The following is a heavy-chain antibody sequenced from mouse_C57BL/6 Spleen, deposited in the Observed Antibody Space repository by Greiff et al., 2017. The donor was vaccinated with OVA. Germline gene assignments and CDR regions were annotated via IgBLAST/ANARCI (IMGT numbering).Heavy chain of an antibody. CDR1: GYTFTSYW. Sequence: VQLQQPGAELVKPGASVKMSCKASGYTFTSYWITWVKQRPGQGLEWIGDIYPGSGSTNYNEKFKSKATLTVDTSSSTAYMQLSSLTSEDSAVYYCARDGASYYSNSAWFAYWGQGTLVTVSA. D-gene: IGHD2-5*01. CDR3: ARDGASYYSNSAWFAY. CDR2: IYPGSGST. V-gene: IGHV1-55*01. J-gene: IGHJ3*01.